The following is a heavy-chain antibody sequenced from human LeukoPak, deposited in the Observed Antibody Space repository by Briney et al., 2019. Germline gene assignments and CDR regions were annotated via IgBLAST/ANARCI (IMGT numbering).Heavy chain of an antibody. CDR3: ARQRRVPINYYGSGSHYSRFDAFDT. CDR1: GGSFSGYY. Sequence: SETLSLTCAVYGGSFSGYYWNWIRQPPGKGLEWIGEINHSGSTNYNPSLKSRVTISVDTSKNQFSLKLSSVTAADTAVYYCARQRRVPINYYGSGSHYSRFDAFDTWGQGTMVTVSS. CDR2: INHSGST. J-gene: IGHJ3*02. D-gene: IGHD3-10*01. V-gene: IGHV4-34*01.